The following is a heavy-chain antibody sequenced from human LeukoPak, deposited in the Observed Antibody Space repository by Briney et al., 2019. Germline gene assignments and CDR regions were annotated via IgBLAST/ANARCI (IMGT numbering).Heavy chain of an antibody. J-gene: IGHJ4*02. V-gene: IGHV1-24*01. CDR2: FGPEDGET. CDR1: GYTLTELS. D-gene: IGHD1-26*01. Sequence: ASVTVSCKVSGYTLTELSMHWVRQAPGKGLEWMGGFGPEDGETIYAQKFQGRVTMTEDTSTDTTYMELSSLRSEDTAVYYCATVFFSGSYYFDYWGQGTLVTVSS. CDR3: ATVFFSGSYYFDY.